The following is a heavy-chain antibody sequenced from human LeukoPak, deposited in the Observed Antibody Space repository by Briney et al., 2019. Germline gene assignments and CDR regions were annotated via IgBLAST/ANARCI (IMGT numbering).Heavy chain of an antibody. CDR3: ARDPYSGSYGDYYYYYMDL. Sequence: PGGSLRLSCAASGFTFSTYNMNWVRQAPGKGLEWVSSITSSSSCIYYADSVKGRFTISRDNAKNSLYLQMNSLRAEDTAVYYCARDPYSGSYGDYYYYYMDLWGQGTTVTISS. CDR1: GFTFSTYN. CDR2: ITSSSSCI. D-gene: IGHD1-26*01. J-gene: IGHJ6*03. V-gene: IGHV3-21*01.